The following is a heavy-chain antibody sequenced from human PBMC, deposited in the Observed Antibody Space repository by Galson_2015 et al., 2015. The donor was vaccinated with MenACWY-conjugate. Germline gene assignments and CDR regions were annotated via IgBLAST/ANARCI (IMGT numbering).Heavy chain of an antibody. CDR3: ARAKEQWLSKTFDL. J-gene: IGHJ3*01. CDR2: IGGSGNYI. V-gene: IGHV3-21*06. Sequence: SLRLSCAASGFTFSSYSMNWVRQAPGKGLEWVSCIGGSGNYISYADSVKGRFTISRDNAENSLYLQMDSLRVEDTALYYCARAKEQWLSKTFDLWGQGTMVTVSS. CDR1: GFTFSSYS. D-gene: IGHD6-19*01.